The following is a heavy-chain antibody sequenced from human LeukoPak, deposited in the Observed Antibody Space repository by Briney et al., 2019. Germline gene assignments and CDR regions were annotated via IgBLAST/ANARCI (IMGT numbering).Heavy chain of an antibody. CDR3: ARDLEYYDSSGFPTQGPH. Sequence: PGGSLRLSCAASGFTFSSYSMNWVRQAPGKGLEWVSSISSSSYIYYADSVKGRFTISRDNAKNSLYLQMNSLRAEDTAVYYCARDLEYYDSSGFPTQGPHWGQGTLVTVSS. CDR2: ISSSSYI. J-gene: IGHJ4*02. V-gene: IGHV3-21*01. D-gene: IGHD3-22*01. CDR1: GFTFSSYS.